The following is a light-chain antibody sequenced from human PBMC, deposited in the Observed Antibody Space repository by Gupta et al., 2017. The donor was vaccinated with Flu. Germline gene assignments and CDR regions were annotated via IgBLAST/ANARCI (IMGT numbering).Light chain of an antibody. CDR3: QQYGSSPGLT. CDR2: ATS. J-gene: IGKJ4*01. CDR1: QSISSSY. Sequence: RATLSCRASQSISSSYFAWYQQKPGQAPRLLLYATSSRAPGVPDRFTGSGSGXDFTLTITRLEPEDFAVYFCQQYGSSPGLTFGGGTKVEIK. V-gene: IGKV3-20*01.